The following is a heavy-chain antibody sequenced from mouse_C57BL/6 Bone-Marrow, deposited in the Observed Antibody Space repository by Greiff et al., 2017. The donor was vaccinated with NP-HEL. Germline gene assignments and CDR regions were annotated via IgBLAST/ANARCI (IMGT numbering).Heavy chain of an antibody. CDR1: EYEFPSHD. V-gene: IGHV5-2*01. Sequence: EVKLVESGGGLVQPGESLKLSCESNEYEFPSHDMSWVRKTPEKRLELVAAINSDGGSTYYPDTIESRFILSRDNTTKTLYLQMSSLRSEDTALYDCARYEGCSGYGCDYWGQGTTLTVSA. D-gene: IGHD3-2*02. J-gene: IGHJ2*01. CDR2: INSDGGST. CDR3: ARYEGCSGYGCDY.